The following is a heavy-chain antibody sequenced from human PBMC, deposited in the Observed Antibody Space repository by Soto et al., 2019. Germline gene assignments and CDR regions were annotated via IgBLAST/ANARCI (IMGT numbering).Heavy chain of an antibody. V-gene: IGHV4-39*01. CDR3: ARQGWIQLWLPEYFQH. Sequence: QLQLQESGPGLVKPSETLSLTCTVSGGSISSSSYYWGWIRQPPGKVLEWIGSIYYSGSTYYNPSPQSRVTISVDTSKNQFSLKLSSVTAADTAVYYCARQGWIQLWLPEYFQHWGQGTLVTVSS. CDR2: IYYSGST. J-gene: IGHJ1*01. CDR1: GGSISSSSYY. D-gene: IGHD5-18*01.